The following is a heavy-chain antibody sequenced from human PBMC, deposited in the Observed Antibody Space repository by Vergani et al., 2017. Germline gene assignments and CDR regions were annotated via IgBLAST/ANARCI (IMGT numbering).Heavy chain of an antibody. CDR2: ISFDGTNE. D-gene: IGHD4-17*01. CDR1: GFALNRHA. Sequence: QVQLVESGGGVVQPGTSLRLSCVVSGFALNRHAMYWVRQAPGKGLEWVVGISFDGTNEYYPDLVKGRFTSSMDTAKNTLYLQVRSLRREDTGVYHCVRDRGLCGGGRCSTESWDYWGQGTLVTVSS. V-gene: IGHV3-30-3*01. CDR3: VRDRGLCGGGRCSTESWDY. J-gene: IGHJ4*02.